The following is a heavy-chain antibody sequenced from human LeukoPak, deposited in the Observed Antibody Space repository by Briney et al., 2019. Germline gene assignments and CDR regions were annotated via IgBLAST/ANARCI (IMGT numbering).Heavy chain of an antibody. Sequence: ASVKVSCKASGGTFSSYAINWVRQATGQGLEWMGWMNPNSGNTGYAQKFQGRVTMTRDTSTSTVYMELSSLRSEDTAVYYCAREYSSSSLDYWGQGTLVTVSS. D-gene: IGHD6-6*01. V-gene: IGHV1-8*02. J-gene: IGHJ4*02. CDR2: MNPNSGNT. CDR1: GGTFSSYA. CDR3: AREYSSSSLDY.